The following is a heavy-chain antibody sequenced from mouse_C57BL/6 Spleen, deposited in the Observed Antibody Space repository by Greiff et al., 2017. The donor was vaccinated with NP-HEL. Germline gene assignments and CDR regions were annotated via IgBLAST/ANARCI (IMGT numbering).Heavy chain of an antibody. CDR1: GFTFSDYG. CDR3: ARGITTRVYYAMDY. V-gene: IGHV5-17*01. J-gene: IGHJ4*01. D-gene: IGHD2-4*01. CDR2: ISSGSSTF. Sequence: EVKLVESGGGLVKPGGSLKLSCAASGFTFSDYGMHWVRQAPEKGLEWVAYISSGSSTFYYADTVKGRFPISRDNAKNTLFLQMTSLRSEDTAMYYCARGITTRVYYAMDYWGQGTSVTVSS.